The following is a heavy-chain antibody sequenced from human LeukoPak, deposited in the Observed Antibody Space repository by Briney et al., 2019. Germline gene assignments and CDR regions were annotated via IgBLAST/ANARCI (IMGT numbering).Heavy chain of an antibody. CDR1: GYTFTSYG. D-gene: IGHD2-2*01. V-gene: IGHV1-18*04. J-gene: IGHJ6*04. CDR3: ARVVGAIVVVPAARGDYYYYGMDV. Sequence: ASVNVSCKASGYTFTSYGISWVRQAPGQGLEWMGWISAYNGNTNYAQKLQGRVTMTTDTSTSTAYMELRSLRSDDTAVYYCARVVGAIVVVPAARGDYYYYGMDVWGKGTTVTVSS. CDR2: ISAYNGNT.